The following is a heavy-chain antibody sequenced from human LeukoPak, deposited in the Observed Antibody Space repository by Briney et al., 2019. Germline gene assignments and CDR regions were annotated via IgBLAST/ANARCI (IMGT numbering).Heavy chain of an antibody. V-gene: IGHV4-30-2*01. D-gene: IGHD4-17*01. CDR1: GGSISSYS. CDR3: ARATVTTPRGAFDI. Sequence: SETLSLTCTVSGGSISSYSWSWIRQPPGKGLEWIGYIYHSGSTYYNPSLKSRVTISVDRSKNQFSLKLSSVTAADTAVYYWARATVTTPRGAFDIWGQGTMVTVSS. J-gene: IGHJ3*02. CDR2: IYHSGST.